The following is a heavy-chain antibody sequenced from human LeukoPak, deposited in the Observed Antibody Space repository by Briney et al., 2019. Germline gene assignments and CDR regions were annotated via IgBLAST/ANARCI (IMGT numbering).Heavy chain of an antibody. CDR2: IANGAT. CDR3: ARDKAHSYGYYFDP. Sequence: PSDTLSLTCTVAGGGISTYYWNWIRQTPGKGLEWVGHIANGATDYHPSLKSRAIISVDTPKNQISLRLTSVTAADTAVYHCARDKAHSYGYYFDPWGPGTQVLVSS. CDR1: GGGISTYY. J-gene: IGHJ4*02. D-gene: IGHD3-10*01. V-gene: IGHV4-59*07.